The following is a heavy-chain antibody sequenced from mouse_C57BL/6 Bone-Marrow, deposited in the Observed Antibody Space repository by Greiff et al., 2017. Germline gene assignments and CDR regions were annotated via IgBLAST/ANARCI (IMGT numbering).Heavy chain of an antibody. J-gene: IGHJ2*01. V-gene: IGHV14-4*01. CDR1: GFNIKDDY. Sequence: VQLQQSGAELVRPGASVKLSCTASGFNIKDDYMHWVKQRPEQGLEWIGWIDPENGDTEYASKFQGKATITADTSSNTAYLQRSSLTSEDTAVYYCTHYYGSSLDYWGQGTTLTVSS. CDR2: IDPENGDT. CDR3: THYYGSSLDY. D-gene: IGHD1-1*01.